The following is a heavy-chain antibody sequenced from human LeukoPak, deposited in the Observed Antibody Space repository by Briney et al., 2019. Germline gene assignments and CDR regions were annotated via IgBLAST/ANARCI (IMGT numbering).Heavy chain of an antibody. CDR1: GGSFSGYY. D-gene: IGHD3-22*01. CDR2: INHSGST. Sequence: PSETLSLTCAVYGGSFSGYYWSWIRQPPGKGLEWIGEINHSGSTNYNPSLKSRVTISVDTSKNQFSLKLSSVTAADTAVYYCARVYDSSGYYWDYYYYYGMDVWGKGTTVTVSS. V-gene: IGHV4-34*01. CDR3: ARVYDSSGYYWDYYYYYGMDV. J-gene: IGHJ6*04.